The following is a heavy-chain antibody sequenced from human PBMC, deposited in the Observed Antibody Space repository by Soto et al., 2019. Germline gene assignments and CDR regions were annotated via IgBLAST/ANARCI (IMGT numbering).Heavy chain of an antibody. CDR2: VYYGGRS. CDR3: ARGDYGSGSYYKGGYCGMDV. J-gene: IGHJ6*02. Sequence: SETLSLTCTVSSAPVSSTTYTWGWIRQPPGKGLEWVASVYYGGRSYYNPSLNSRVTISVDASKNQFSLKLSSATAADTAVYYCARGDYGSGSYYKGGYCGMDVWGQGTTVTVSS. D-gene: IGHD3-10*01. CDR1: SAPVSSTTYT. V-gene: IGHV4-39*07.